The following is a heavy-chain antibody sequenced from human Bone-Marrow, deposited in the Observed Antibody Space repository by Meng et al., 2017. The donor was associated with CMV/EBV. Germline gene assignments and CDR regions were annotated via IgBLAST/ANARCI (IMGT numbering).Heavy chain of an antibody. CDR1: GFTFSNYW. D-gene: IGHD6-19*01. CDR3: ARSPSPGIAVGP. V-gene: IGHV3-7*01. J-gene: IGHJ5*02. Sequence: GESLKISCAASGFTFSNYWMSWVRQAPGKGLEWVANIQQDGSEKYYVDSVKGRFTISRDNAKHSLYLQMNSLRAEDTAVYYCARSPSPGIAVGPWGQGTLVTVSS. CDR2: IQQDGSEK.